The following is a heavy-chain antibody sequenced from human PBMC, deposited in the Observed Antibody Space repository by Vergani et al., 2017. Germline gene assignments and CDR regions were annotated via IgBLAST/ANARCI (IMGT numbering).Heavy chain of an antibody. D-gene: IGHD5-18*01. CDR3: ARDQLWSSYKQSSIAGPFDY. CDR2: IIPIFGTA. CDR1: GGTFSSYA. J-gene: IGHJ4*02. Sequence: QVQLVQSGAEVKKPGSSVKVSCKASGGTFSSYAISWVRQAPGQGLEWMGGIIPIFGTANYAQKFQGRVTITADKSTSTAYMELSSLRSEDTAVYYCARDQLWSSYKQSSIAGPFDYWGQGTLVTVSS. V-gene: IGHV1-69*06.